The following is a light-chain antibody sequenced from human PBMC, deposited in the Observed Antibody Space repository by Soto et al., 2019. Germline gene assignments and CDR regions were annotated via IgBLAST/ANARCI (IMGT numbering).Light chain of an antibody. CDR3: QQASSFPPT. Sequence: IQMTQSPSSVSASVGDRVTITCRASQDISSWLAWYQQKPGKAPKIMIYAASSLQGGVPSRFSGSGSGTEFTLTISSLQPEDFATYYCQQASSFPPTFGQGTRLEI. CDR2: AAS. V-gene: IGKV1-12*01. J-gene: IGKJ5*01. CDR1: QDISSW.